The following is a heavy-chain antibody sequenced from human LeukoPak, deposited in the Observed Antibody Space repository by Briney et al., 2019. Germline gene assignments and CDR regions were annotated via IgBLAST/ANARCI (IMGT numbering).Heavy chain of an antibody. CDR1: GYSFTSYW. CDR3: AIASVVVVAATPLGFDY. D-gene: IGHD2-15*01. Sequence: GESLKISCKGSGYSFTSYWIGWVRQMPGKGLEWMGIIYPGDSDTRYSPSFQGQVTISADKSISTAYLQWSSLEASDTAMYYCAIASVVVVAATPLGFDYWGQGTLVTVSS. CDR2: IYPGDSDT. V-gene: IGHV5-51*01. J-gene: IGHJ4*02.